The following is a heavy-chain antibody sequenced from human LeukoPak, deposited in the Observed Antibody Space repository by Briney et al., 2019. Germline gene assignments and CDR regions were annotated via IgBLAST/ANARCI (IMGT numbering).Heavy chain of an antibody. CDR3: AKDSHWILFDD. J-gene: IGHJ4*02. V-gene: IGHV3-23*01. D-gene: IGHD2-2*03. CDR1: GFPFTTYG. CDR2: IGGSGTRT. Sequence: GGSLRLSCSASGFPFTTYGMNWVRQAPGKGLDRVSGIGGSGTRTYYADSVKGRFTISRDNSKNTVYLQMNSLRDEDTAVYYCAKDSHWILFDDWGQGTLVTVSS.